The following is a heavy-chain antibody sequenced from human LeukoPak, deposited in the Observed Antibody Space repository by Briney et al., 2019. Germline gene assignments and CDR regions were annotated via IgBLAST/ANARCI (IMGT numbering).Heavy chain of an antibody. CDR2: IYYSGST. J-gene: IGHJ5*02. CDR3: ARLLAAAGSNWFDP. V-gene: IGHV4-59*08. Sequence: PSETLSLTCTVFGGSISSYYWSWIRQPPGKGLEWIGYIYYSGSTNYNPSLKSRVTISVDTSKNQFSLKLSSVTAADTAVYYCARLLAAAGSNWFDPWGQGTLVTVSS. CDR1: GGSISSYY. D-gene: IGHD6-13*01.